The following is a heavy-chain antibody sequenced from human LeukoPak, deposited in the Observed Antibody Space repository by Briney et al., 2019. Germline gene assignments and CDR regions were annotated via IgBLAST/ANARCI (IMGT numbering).Heavy chain of an antibody. CDR3: AREPSGSGGYDY. D-gene: IGHD3-10*01. J-gene: IGHJ4*02. V-gene: IGHV1-2*02. CDR1: GFTFSGYY. CDR2: ISPNSGGT. Sequence: ASVKVSCKASGFTFSGYYMHWVRQAPGQGLEWMAWISPNSGGTNYVQKFQGRVTVTRDTSISTDYMEINGLTSDDAALYYCAREPSGSGGYDYWGQGTLVTVSS.